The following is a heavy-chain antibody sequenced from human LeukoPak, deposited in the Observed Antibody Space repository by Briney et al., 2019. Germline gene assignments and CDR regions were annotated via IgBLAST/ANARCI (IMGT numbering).Heavy chain of an antibody. CDR2: IWFDGTNK. Sequence: PGRSLRLSCAASGFTFSNYGMHWVRQAPGKGLEWVAVIWFDGTNKYYADSVRGRFTISRDNSKNTLCLQMSSLRAEDTAVYYCARDRGVAAHLDYWGQGTLVTVSS. J-gene: IGHJ4*02. D-gene: IGHD5-12*01. CDR3: ARDRGVAAHLDY. V-gene: IGHV3-33*01. CDR1: GFTFSNYG.